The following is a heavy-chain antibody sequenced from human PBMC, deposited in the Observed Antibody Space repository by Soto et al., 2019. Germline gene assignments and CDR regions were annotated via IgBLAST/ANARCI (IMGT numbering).Heavy chain of an antibody. V-gene: IGHV3-23*01. CDR1: GFTFSSYA. CDR3: AKDLRDLEDAFDI. Sequence: LSLTCAASGFTFSSYAMSWVRQAPGKGLEWVSAISGSGGSTYYADSVKGRFTISRDNSKNTLYLQMNSLRAEDTAVYYCAKDLRDLEDAFDIWGQGTMVTVSS. J-gene: IGHJ3*02. CDR2: ISGSGGST.